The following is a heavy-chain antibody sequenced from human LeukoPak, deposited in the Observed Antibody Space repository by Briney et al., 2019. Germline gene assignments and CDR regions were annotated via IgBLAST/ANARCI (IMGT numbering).Heavy chain of an antibody. V-gene: IGHV3-23*01. CDR1: GFTFSSYA. J-gene: IGHJ3*02. CDR3: ARDIRHSSDSSGYDGEEGFDI. D-gene: IGHD3-22*01. Sequence: GGSLRLSCAASGFTFSSYAMSWVRQAPGKGLEWVSAISGSGGSTYYADSVKGRFTISRDNSKNTLYLQMNSLSAEDAAVYYCARDIRHSSDSSGYDGEEGFDIWGQGTMVTVSS. CDR2: ISGSGGST.